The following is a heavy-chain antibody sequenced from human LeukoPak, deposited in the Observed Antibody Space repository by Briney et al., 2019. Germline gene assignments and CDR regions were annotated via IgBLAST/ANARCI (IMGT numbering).Heavy chain of an antibody. CDR3: ARDGAMIVVAYYFDY. CDR2: VRFDGRET. D-gene: IGHD3-22*01. V-gene: IGHV3-30*02. Sequence: GGSLRLSCVASEFTFSRFDMHWVRQAPGKGLEWLAFVRFDGRETFYADSVNGRFTISRDNAKNTLYLQMNSLRGEDTAVYYCARDGAMIVVAYYFDYWGQGTLVTVSS. J-gene: IGHJ4*02. CDR1: EFTFSRFD.